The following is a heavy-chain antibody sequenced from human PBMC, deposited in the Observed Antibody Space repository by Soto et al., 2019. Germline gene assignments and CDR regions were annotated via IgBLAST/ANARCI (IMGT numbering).Heavy chain of an antibody. CDR3: SRRDNWNYGFAFDI. J-gene: IGHJ3*02. Sequence: GGSLRLSCAASGFTFSSYSMSWVRQAPGKGLEWISYISSSSSTIYYADSVKGRFTIFRDNAKNSLYLQMNSLRDEDTAVYYCSRRDNWNYGFAFDIWGRGTMVTVSS. CDR1: GFTFSSYS. D-gene: IGHD1-7*01. V-gene: IGHV3-48*02. CDR2: ISSSSSTI.